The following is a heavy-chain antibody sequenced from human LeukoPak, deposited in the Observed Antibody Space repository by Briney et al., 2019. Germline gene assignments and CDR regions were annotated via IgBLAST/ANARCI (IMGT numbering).Heavy chain of an antibody. J-gene: IGHJ5*02. CDR1: GGSFSGYY. Sequence: PSETLSLTCAVYGGSFSGYYWSWIRQPPGKGLEWIGEINHSGSTNYNPSLKSRVTISVDTSKNQFSLKLSSVTAADTAVYYCARRPLVGALRNWFDPWGQGTLVTVSS. CDR2: INHSGST. V-gene: IGHV4-34*01. CDR3: ARRPLVGALRNWFDP. D-gene: IGHD1-26*01.